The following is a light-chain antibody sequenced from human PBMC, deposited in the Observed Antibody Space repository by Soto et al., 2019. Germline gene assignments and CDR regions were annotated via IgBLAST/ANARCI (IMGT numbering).Light chain of an antibody. CDR2: EVR. V-gene: IGLV2-14*01. J-gene: IGLJ1*01. Sequence: QSALTQPASVSGSPGQSITISCTGTSSDVGGYNYVSWYRQHPAKAPKLMIYEVRNRPSGVSNRFSGSKSGNTASLTISGLQAEDEADYYCSSYTRSSTLIFGIGTKVTVL. CDR3: SSYTRSSTLI. CDR1: SSDVGGYNY.